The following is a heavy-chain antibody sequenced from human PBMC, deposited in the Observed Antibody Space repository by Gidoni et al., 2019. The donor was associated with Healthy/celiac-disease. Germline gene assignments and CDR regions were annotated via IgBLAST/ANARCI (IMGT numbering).Heavy chain of an antibody. Sequence: EMQLVESGGGLVRPGRSLRLSCAASGFTFADYAMHWVRQAPGKGLEWVSGISWNSGSIGYADSVKGRFTISRDNAKNSLYLQMNSLRAEDTALYYCAKDMGSGWYSFDYWGQGTLVTVSS. CDR3: AKDMGSGWYSFDY. J-gene: IGHJ4*02. D-gene: IGHD6-19*01. V-gene: IGHV3-9*01. CDR1: GFTFADYA. CDR2: ISWNSGSI.